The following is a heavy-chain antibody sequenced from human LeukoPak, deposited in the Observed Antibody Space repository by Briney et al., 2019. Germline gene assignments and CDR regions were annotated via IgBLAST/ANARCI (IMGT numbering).Heavy chain of an antibody. CDR3: AKASPMILGVSHFDC. CDR1: GFIFNDFA. J-gene: IGHJ4*02. Sequence: GGSLRLSCAASGFIFNDFAMHWVRQAPGKGLEWVSSINWNSGTIGYGDSVKGRFTVSRDNAKNSLYLQMNGLRAEDTAVYYCAKASPMILGVSHFDCWGQGTLVTVSS. CDR2: INWNSGTI. V-gene: IGHV3-9*01. D-gene: IGHD3-22*01.